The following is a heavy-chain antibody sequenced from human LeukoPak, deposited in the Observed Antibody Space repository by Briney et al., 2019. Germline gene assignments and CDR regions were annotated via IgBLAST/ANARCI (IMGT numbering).Heavy chain of an antibody. CDR1: GGTFSSYA. Sequence: AVNVSCKASGGTFSSYAISWVRQAPGQGLEWMGRIIPIFGTANYAQRFQGRVTITTDESTSTAYMELSSLRSEDTAVYYCAQSITGDFDYWGQGTLVTVSS. J-gene: IGHJ4*02. CDR3: AQSITGDFDY. CDR2: IIPIFGTA. D-gene: IGHD1-20*01. V-gene: IGHV1-69*05.